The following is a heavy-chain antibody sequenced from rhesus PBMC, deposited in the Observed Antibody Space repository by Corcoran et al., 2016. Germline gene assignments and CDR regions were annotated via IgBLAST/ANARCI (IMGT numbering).Heavy chain of an antibody. V-gene: IGHV1-180*01. J-gene: IGHJ6*01. CDR1: GYTFTSYY. Sequence: QVQLVQSGGEIKQHGASVKLSCKASGYTFTSYYMHWVRQAPGQGLEWIGLISPYNGNQGYAQNFQGRVTITTDTSTSTGYMELSSLRSEDTAVYYCTRSTVTTRYGLDSWGQGVVVTVSS. CDR2: ISPYNGNQ. D-gene: IGHD4-35*01. CDR3: TRSTVTTRYGLDS.